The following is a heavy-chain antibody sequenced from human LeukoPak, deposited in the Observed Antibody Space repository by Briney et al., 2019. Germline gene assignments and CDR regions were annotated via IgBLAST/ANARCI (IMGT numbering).Heavy chain of an antibody. CDR3: ARDRGWYGMNV. J-gene: IGHJ6*02. D-gene: IGHD6-19*01. V-gene: IGHV3-7*03. CDR1: GFILSSHG. CDR2: IKQDGSEK. Sequence: GGSLRLSCAASGFILSSHGMSWVRQAPGKGLEWVANIKQDGSEKYYVDSVKGRFTISRDNAKISLYLQMNSLRAEDTAVYYCARDRGWYGMNVWGQGTTVTVSS.